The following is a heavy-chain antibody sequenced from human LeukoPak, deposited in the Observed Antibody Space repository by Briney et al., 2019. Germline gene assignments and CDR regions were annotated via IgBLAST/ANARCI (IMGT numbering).Heavy chain of an antibody. D-gene: IGHD2/OR15-2a*01. CDR1: GFTFRNYA. V-gene: IGHV3-23*01. Sequence: GGSLRLSCAASGFTFRNYAMSWVRQAPGEGLEWVSTIGGSGDSAYYADSVKGRFTISRDKSKKTLYLQMNSLRAEDTAIYYCAKDVEVFYVLTDFSPYGMDVWGQGTTVTVSS. J-gene: IGHJ6*02. CDR3: AKDVEVFYVLTDFSPYGMDV. CDR2: IGGSGDSA.